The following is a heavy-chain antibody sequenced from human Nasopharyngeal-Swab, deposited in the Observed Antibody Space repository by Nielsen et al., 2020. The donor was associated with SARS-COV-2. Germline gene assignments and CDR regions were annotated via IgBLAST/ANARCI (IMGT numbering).Heavy chain of an antibody. V-gene: IGHV3-7*01. CDR1: GFTFSSYW. Sequence: GGSLRLSCAASGFTFSSYWMSWVRQAPGKGLEWVANIKQDGSEKYYVDSVKGRFTISRDNAKNSLYLQMNSLRADDTAVYYCARDSKVRVVGFDYWGQGTLVTVSS. J-gene: IGHJ4*02. CDR2: IKQDGSEK. D-gene: IGHD3-10*01. CDR3: ARDSKVRVVGFDY.